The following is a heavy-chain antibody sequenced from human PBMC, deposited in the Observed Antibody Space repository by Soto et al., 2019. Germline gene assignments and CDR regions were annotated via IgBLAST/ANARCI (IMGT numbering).Heavy chain of an antibody. Sequence: QVQLVQTGDEGRQPGSSGKLSCKASGHTCVNDGISGVRHAPGQELEWMGCISPYSGTTHYASKVQGRLTMTTETSRRTAYMSWGSRTSTNPAGYYCRMMANYVTPTRQDGGGQETTVTFSS. CDR3: RMMANYVTPTRQDG. CDR2: ISPYSGTT. D-gene: IGHD3-16*01. CDR1: GHTCVNDG. J-gene: IGHJ6*02. V-gene: IGHV1-18*01.